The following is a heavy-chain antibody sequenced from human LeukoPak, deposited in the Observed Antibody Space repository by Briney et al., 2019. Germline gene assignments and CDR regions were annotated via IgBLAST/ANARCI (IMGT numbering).Heavy chain of an antibody. D-gene: IGHD2-21*02. CDR3: ARVGGPGDYNGGDY. CDR2: INPNRGDT. CDR1: GYTFTGYY. V-gene: IGHV1-2*02. Sequence: GASVKVSCKASGYTFTGYYMHWVRQAPGQGLEWMGWINPNRGDTNYAQKFQGRVTMTRDMSITTIYMELSRLTSDDTAVYFCARVGGPGDYNGGDYWGQGSLGTVSS. J-gene: IGHJ4*02.